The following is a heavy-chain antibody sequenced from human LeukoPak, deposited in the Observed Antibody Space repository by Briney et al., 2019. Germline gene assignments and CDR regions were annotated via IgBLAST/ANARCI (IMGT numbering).Heavy chain of an antibody. CDR1: GGSISSYY. CDR3: ARGPGVANDAFDI. CDR2: IYYSGST. D-gene: IGHD3-10*01. Sequence: SETLSLTCTVSGGSISSYYWSWIRQPPGKGLEWIGYIYYSGSTNYNPSLKSRITISVDTSKNQFSLKLSSATAADTAVYYFARGPGVANDAFDIWGQGTMVTVSS. V-gene: IGHV4-59*01. J-gene: IGHJ3*02.